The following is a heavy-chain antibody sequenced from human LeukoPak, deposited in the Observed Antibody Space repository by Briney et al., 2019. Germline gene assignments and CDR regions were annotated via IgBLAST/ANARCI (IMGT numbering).Heavy chain of an antibody. D-gene: IGHD3-16*01. CDR2: MYIGGTR. Sequence: SETLSLTCSVSGVSISTYYWTWIRQPAGKGLEWIGRMYIGGTRNYNPSLKSRVTMSIDTSKNQFSLKLSSVTAADTAVYYCARDLPRENSYAYGFWFDPLGQGTLVTVSS. CDR1: GVSISTYY. V-gene: IGHV4-4*07. J-gene: IGHJ5*02. CDR3: ARDLPRENSYAYGFWFDP.